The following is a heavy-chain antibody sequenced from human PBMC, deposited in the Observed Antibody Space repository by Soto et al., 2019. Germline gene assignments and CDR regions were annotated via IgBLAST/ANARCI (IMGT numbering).Heavy chain of an antibody. J-gene: IGHJ6*02. Sequence: PGGSLRLSCAASGFTFSSYAMSWVRQAPGKGLEWVSAISGSGGSTYYADSVKGRFTISRDNSKNTLYLQMNSLRAEDTAVYYCAKSTTRPNVDTAMAHLYGMDVWGQGTTVTVSS. V-gene: IGHV3-23*01. CDR1: GFTFSSYA. CDR2: ISGSGGST. D-gene: IGHD5-18*01. CDR3: AKSTTRPNVDTAMAHLYGMDV.